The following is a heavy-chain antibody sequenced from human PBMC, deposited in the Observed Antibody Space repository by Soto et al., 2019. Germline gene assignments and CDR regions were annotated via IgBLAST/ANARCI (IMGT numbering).Heavy chain of an antibody. D-gene: IGHD2-15*01. CDR3: ARGTDIVVVVAASAESFDY. J-gene: IGHJ4*02. Sequence: QVQLQQWGAGLLKPSETLSLTCAVYGGSFSGYYWSWIRQPPGKGLEWIGEINHSGSTNYNPSLKRRVTISVDTSKNQFSPKRSSVTAADTAVYYCARGTDIVVVVAASAESFDYWGQGTLVTVSS. CDR2: INHSGST. CDR1: GGSFSGYY. V-gene: IGHV4-34*01.